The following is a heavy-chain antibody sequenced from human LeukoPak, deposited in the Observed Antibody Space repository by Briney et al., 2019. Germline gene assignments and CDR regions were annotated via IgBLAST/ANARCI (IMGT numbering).Heavy chain of an antibody. CDR3: ARSLHGDYVFDY. D-gene: IGHD4-17*01. Sequence: GGSLRLSCAASGFTFSRYGMSWVRQAPGKGLEWVSAISGSGGSTYCADSVKGRFTISRDNAKNSLYLQMNSLRAEDTAVYYCARSLHGDYVFDYWGQGTLVTVSS. CDR1: GFTFSRYG. J-gene: IGHJ4*02. CDR2: ISGSGGST. V-gene: IGHV3-23*01.